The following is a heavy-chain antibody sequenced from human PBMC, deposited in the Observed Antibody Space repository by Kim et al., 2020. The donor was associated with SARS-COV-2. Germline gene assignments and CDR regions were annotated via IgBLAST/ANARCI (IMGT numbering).Heavy chain of an antibody. V-gene: IGHV6-1*01. CDR3: TRGIRGSTDWFDP. CDR1: GDSVSSNSAA. Sequence: SQTLSLTCAISGDSVSSNSAAWTWIRQSPSRGLEWLGRTYYRSKWYNDYAVSVKSRITINPDTSKNQFSLQLKSVTPEDTAVYYCTRGIRGSTDWFDPWGQGTLVIVSS. CDR2: TYYRSKWYN. D-gene: IGHD3-10*01. J-gene: IGHJ5*02.